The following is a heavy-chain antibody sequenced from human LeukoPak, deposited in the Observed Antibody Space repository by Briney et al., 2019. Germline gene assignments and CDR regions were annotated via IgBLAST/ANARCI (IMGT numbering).Heavy chain of an antibody. D-gene: IGHD4/OR15-4a*01. V-gene: IGHV4-39*02. CDR3: ARVAFESGATRNWFDP. Sequence: PSETLSLTCTVSGGSISSSTFYWGWIRQPPGKGLEWIGGVYYSGSTYSNPSLKSRVTISADTSKNDFSLKLSSVTAADTAVYYCARVAFESGATRNWFDPWGQGTLVTVSS. CDR1: GGSISSSTFY. J-gene: IGHJ5*02. CDR2: VYYSGST.